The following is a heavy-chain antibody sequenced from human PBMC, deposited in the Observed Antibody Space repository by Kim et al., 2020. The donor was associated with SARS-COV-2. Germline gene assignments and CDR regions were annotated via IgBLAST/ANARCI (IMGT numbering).Heavy chain of an antibody. J-gene: IGHJ4*02. Sequence: SETLSLTCTVSGGSISSGGYYWSWIRQHPGKGLEWIGYIYYSGSTYYNPSLKSRVTISVDTSKNQFSLKLSSVTAADTAVYYCAQNVGSSWYTFGYWGQGTLVTVSS. CDR1: GGSISSGGYY. CDR3: AQNVGSSWYTFGY. D-gene: IGHD6-13*01. CDR2: IYYSGST. V-gene: IGHV4-31*03.